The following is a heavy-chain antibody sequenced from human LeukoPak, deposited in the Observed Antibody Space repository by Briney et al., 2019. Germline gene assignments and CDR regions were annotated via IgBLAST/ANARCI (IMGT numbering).Heavy chain of an antibody. Sequence: GGSLRLSCTASGFTFSNYAMSWVRLAPGKGLEWVSAISGSGDNTYYADSVKGRFTISRDNSKNTLYLQTNSLRAEDTAVYYCAKVSGYDGYWGQGTLVTVSS. V-gene: IGHV3-23*01. CDR3: AKVSGYDGY. CDR1: GFTFSNYA. J-gene: IGHJ4*02. CDR2: ISGSGDNT. D-gene: IGHD5-12*01.